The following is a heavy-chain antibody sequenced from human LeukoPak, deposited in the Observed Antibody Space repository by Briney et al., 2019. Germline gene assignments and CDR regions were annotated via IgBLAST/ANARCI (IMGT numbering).Heavy chain of an antibody. CDR3: AKVGATQDF. CDR1: GFTFSSYA. D-gene: IGHD1-26*01. J-gene: IGHJ4*02. CDR2: ASGSGGST. V-gene: IGHV3-23*01. Sequence: PGGSLRLSCAASGFTFSSYAMSWVRQTPRKGLQWVSAASGSGGSTYYADSVKGRFTISRDNSQNTLYLQMNSLRAEDTAVYYCAKVGATQDFWGQGTLVTVSS.